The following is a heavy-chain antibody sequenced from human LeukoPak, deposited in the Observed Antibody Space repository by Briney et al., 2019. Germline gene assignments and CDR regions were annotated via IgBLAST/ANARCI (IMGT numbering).Heavy chain of an antibody. CDR1: GYTFTGYY. CDR2: INPNSGGA. V-gene: IGHV1-2*02. Sequence: GASVNVSCKASGYTFTGYYMHWVRQAPGQGLEWMGWINPNSGGANYAQKFQGRVTMTRDTSISTAYMELSRLRSDDTAVYYCARADSSSWANWFDPWGQGTLVTVSS. D-gene: IGHD6-13*01. J-gene: IGHJ5*02. CDR3: ARADSSSWANWFDP.